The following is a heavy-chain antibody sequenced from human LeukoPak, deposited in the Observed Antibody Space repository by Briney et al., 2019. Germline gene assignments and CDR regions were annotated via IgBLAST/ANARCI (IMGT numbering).Heavy chain of an antibody. V-gene: IGHV1-18*01. CDR2: ISAYNGNT. J-gene: IGHJ3*02. CDR3: AREENLADAFDI. CDR1: GYTFTSYG. D-gene: IGHD1-7*01. Sequence: ASVKVSCKASGYTFTSYGISWVRQAPGQGLGWMGWISAYNGNTNYAQKLQGRVTMTTDTSTSTAYMELRSLRSDDTAVYYCAREENLADAFDIWGQGTMVTVSS.